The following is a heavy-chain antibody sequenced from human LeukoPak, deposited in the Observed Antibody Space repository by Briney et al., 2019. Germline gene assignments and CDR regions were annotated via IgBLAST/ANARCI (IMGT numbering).Heavy chain of an antibody. V-gene: IGHV3-30-3*01. D-gene: IGHD2-2*01. CDR2: ISYDGSNK. CDR1: GFTFSSYA. Sequence: PGRSLRLSCAASGFTFSSYAMHWVRQAPGKGLEWVAVISYDGSNKYYADSVKGRFTISRDNSKNTLYLQMNSLRAEDTAVYYCARGGQDQLQRRAHCFDPGGQGPLVTVSS. J-gene: IGHJ5*02. CDR3: ARGGQDQLQRRAHCFDP.